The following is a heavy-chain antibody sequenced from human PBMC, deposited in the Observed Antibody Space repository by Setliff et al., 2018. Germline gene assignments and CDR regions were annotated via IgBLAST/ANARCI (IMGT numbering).Heavy chain of an antibody. D-gene: IGHD3-22*01. Sequence: SCKASGYTFTGYYMHWVRQAPGQGLEWMGWINPNSGGTNYAQKFQGWVTMTRDTSISTAYMGLSRLRSDDTAVYYCARARDDGVYYDSSGYYSYYYYGMDVWGQGTTVTVSS. J-gene: IGHJ6*02. V-gene: IGHV1-2*04. CDR1: GYTFTGYY. CDR2: INPNSGGT. CDR3: ARARDDGVYYDSSGYYSYYYYGMDV.